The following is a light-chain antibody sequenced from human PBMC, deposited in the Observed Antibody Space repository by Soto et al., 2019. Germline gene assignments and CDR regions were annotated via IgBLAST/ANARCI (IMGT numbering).Light chain of an antibody. CDR1: QSFLYSSNNNNY. CDR2: LGS. V-gene: IGKV4-1*01. J-gene: IGKJ5*01. CDR3: MQGTHWPIT. Sequence: DIVMTQSPDSLAVSLFEISTINFRPSQSFLYSSNNNNYLAWYLQKPGQSPQLXIYLGSNRDSGVPARFSGSGSGTDFALKISRVEAEDVGVYYCMQGTHWPITFGQGTRLEIK.